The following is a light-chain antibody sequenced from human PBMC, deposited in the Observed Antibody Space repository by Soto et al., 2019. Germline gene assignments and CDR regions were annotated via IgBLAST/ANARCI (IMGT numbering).Light chain of an antibody. V-gene: IGKV1-33*01. CDR1: QDINNS. CDR2: DAS. Sequence: DIPMTQSLSSLSASVGDRVTITCQANQDINNSLNWYQQRPGEAPKLLIYDASILEAGVPSRFSGSGFGTTFTLTISSLQPEDFATYYCQQFDNLPLTFGGGTKVELK. J-gene: IGKJ4*01. CDR3: QQFDNLPLT.